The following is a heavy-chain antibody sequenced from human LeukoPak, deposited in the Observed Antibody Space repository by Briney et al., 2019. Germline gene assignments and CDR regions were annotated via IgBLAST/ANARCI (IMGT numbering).Heavy chain of an antibody. CDR2: ISGSGDST. J-gene: IGHJ4*02. Sequence: GGSLRLSCAASGFIFTSYAMNWVRQAPGKGLEWVSSISGSGDSTYYTDSVKGRFTISRDSSKNTLYLQMNSLRAEDTAVYYCAKSRALSSGALNYWGQGTLVTVSS. V-gene: IGHV3-23*01. CDR1: GFIFTSYA. D-gene: IGHD6-19*01. CDR3: AKSRALSSGALNY.